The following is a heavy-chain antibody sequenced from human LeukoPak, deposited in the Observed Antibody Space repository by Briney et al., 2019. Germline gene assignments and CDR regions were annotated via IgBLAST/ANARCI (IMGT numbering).Heavy chain of an antibody. D-gene: IGHD5-24*01. CDR2: IYYSGST. Sequence: SETLSLTCAVYGGSFSGYYWSWIRQPPGKGLQWIGYIYYSGSTNYNPSLKSRVTISLDTSKNQFSLKLSSVTAADTAVYYCARCRDGYNSSGGYYYYMDVWGKGTTVTVSS. J-gene: IGHJ6*03. CDR3: ARCRDGYNSSGGYYYYMDV. CDR1: GGSFSGYY. V-gene: IGHV4-59*12.